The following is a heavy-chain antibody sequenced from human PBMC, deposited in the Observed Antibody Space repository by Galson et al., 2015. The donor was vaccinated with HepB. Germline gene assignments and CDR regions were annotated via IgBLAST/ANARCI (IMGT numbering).Heavy chain of an antibody. CDR1: GYTFTSYD. CDR2: MNPNSGNT. CDR3: ARGAWEPRRLDY. D-gene: IGHD1-26*01. V-gene: IGHV1-8*01. J-gene: IGHJ4*02. Sequence: SVKVSCKASGYTFTSYDINWVRQATGQGLEWIGWMNPNSGNTGYAQRFQGRVTMTRNTSISTAYMELSSLRSEDTAVYYCARGAWEPRRLDYWGQGTLVTVSS.